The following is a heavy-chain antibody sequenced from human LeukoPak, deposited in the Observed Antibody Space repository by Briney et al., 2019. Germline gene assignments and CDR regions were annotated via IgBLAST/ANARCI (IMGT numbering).Heavy chain of an antibody. CDR3: AKVPKGQWEILGLDY. V-gene: IGHV3-48*01. J-gene: IGHJ4*02. CDR2: ISSSSTI. D-gene: IGHD1-26*01. CDR1: GFTFSSYS. Sequence: GGSLRLSCAASGFTFSSYSMNWVRQAPGKGLEWVSYISSSSTIYYADSVKGRFTISRDNSKNTLYLQLNSLRVEDTAVYYCAKVPKGQWEILGLDYWGQGTLVTVSS.